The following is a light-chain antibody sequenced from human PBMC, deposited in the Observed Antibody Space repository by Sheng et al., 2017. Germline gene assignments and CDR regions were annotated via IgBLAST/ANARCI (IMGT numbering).Light chain of an antibody. V-gene: IGKV1-39*01. CDR2: DSS. CDR1: QTINNY. Sequence: DIQMTQSPSSLSASVGDRVTITCRASQTINNYLNWYQQKPGQAPTLLIYDSSSFHSGVPSRFNGGGSGTEFTLTITALQPEDSANYFCQQSYITPWTFGQGTKVEVK. CDR3: QQSYITPWT. J-gene: IGKJ1*01.